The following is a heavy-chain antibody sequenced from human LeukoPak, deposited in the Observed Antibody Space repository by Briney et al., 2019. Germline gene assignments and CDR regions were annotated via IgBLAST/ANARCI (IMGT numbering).Heavy chain of an antibody. CDR1: EFTFNMYN. V-gene: IGHV3-21*01. J-gene: IGHJ3*02. CDR3: AREMAATYDAFDI. D-gene: IGHD5-24*01. Sequence: GGSLRLSCAASEFTFNMYNMHWVRQAPGKGLEWVSSIGGGSNYIYYADSVKGRFTISRDNAKNLLYLQMNSLRADDTAVYYCAREMAATYDAFDIWGQGTMVTVSS. CDR2: IGGGSNYI.